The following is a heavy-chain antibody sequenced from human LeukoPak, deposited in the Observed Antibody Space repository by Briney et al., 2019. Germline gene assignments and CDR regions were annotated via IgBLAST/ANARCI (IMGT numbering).Heavy chain of an antibody. J-gene: IGHJ6*03. Sequence: GGSLRLSCAASGFTFSSFEMNWVRQAPGTGLEWVSYISTSGITIYYADSVKGRFTISRDNAKNSLYLQMNSLRVEDTAVYYCAREGYYYMDVWGKGTTVTISS. CDR3: AREGYYYMDV. CDR1: GFTFSSFE. CDR2: ISTSGITI. V-gene: IGHV3-48*03.